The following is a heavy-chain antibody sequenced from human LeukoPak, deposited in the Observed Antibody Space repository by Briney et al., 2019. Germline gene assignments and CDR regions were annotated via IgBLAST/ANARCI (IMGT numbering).Heavy chain of an antibody. CDR1: GGTFISYA. Sequence: ASVKVSCKASGGTFISYAISWVRQAPGQGLEWMGGIIPIFGTANYAQKFQGRVTITADESTSTAYMELSSLRSEDTAVYYCARDSVAVGAPGIYWGQGTLVTVSS. J-gene: IGHJ4*02. CDR2: IIPIFGTA. D-gene: IGHD2-2*01. CDR3: ARDSVAVGAPGIY. V-gene: IGHV1-69*13.